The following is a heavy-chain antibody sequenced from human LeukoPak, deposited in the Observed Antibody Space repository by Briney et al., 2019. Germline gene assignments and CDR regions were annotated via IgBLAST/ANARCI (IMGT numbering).Heavy chain of an antibody. CDR1: GFTFIDYD. Sequence: GGSLRLSCAASGFTFIDYDTHWVRQVIGKGLEWVSAIGIRGDTHYSGSVKGRFTISRENAESSLYLQMNSLRAEDTAVYYSARGGIQVSGIDEFDYWGQGTLVTVSS. J-gene: IGHJ4*02. CDR3: ARGGIQVSGIDEFDY. CDR2: IGIRGDT. V-gene: IGHV3-13*01. D-gene: IGHD6-19*01.